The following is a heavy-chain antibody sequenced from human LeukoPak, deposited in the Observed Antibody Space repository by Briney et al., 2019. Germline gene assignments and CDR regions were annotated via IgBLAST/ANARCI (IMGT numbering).Heavy chain of an antibody. J-gene: IGHJ5*02. D-gene: IGHD2-2*01. V-gene: IGHV4-59*01. CDR1: GGSISSYY. Sequence: SETLSLTCTVSGGSISSYYWSWIRQPPGKGLEWIGYIYYSGSTNYNPSLKSRVTISVDTSKNQFSLKLSSVTAADTAVYYCARDLGRPCSSTSCPYNWFDPWGQGTLVTVSS. CDR3: ARDLGRPCSSTSCPYNWFDP. CDR2: IYYSGST.